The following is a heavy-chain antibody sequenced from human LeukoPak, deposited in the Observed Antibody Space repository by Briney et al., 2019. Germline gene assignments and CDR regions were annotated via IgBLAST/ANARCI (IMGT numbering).Heavy chain of an antibody. CDR1: GYTFTSYG. V-gene: IGHV1-18*01. D-gene: IGHD2-2*01. Sequence: ASVKVSCKASGYTFTSYGISWVRQAPGQGLEWMGWISAYNGNTNYARKLQGRVTMTTDTSTSTAYMELRSLRSDDTAVYYCARDGYCSSTSCPLDPYYYYYMDVWGKGTTVTVSS. J-gene: IGHJ6*03. CDR2: ISAYNGNT. CDR3: ARDGYCSSTSCPLDPYYYYYMDV.